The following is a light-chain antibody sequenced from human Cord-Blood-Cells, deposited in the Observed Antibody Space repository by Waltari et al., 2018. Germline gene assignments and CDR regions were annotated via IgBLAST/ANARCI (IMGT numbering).Light chain of an antibody. Sequence: QSVLTQPPSASGTPGQRVTISCSGSSSNIGSNTVNWYQQLPGTAPQLLIYSNKQRPSGVPGRFSGSEYGTSASLAISGLQSEDEAYYYCAAWDDSLNGWVFGGGTKLTVL. V-gene: IGLV1-44*01. CDR2: SNK. CDR1: SSNIGSNT. CDR3: AAWDDSLNGWV. J-gene: IGLJ3*02.